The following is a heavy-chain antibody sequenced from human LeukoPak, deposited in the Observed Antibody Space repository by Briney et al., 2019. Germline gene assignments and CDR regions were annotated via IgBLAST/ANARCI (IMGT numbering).Heavy chain of an antibody. CDR2: INHSGST. J-gene: IGHJ4*02. D-gene: IGHD1-26*01. V-gene: IGHV4-34*01. Sequence: SETLSLTCAVYGGSFSAYYWSWIRQPPGKGLEWIGEINHSGSTNYNPSLKSRVTISVDTSKNQFSLKLISVTAADTAVYYCARAQVGTTLHYWGQGTLVTVSS. CDR3: ARAQVGTTLHY. CDR1: GGSFSAYY.